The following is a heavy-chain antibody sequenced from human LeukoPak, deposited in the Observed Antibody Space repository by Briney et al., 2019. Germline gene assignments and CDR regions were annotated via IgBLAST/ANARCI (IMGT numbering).Heavy chain of an antibody. D-gene: IGHD3-22*01. CDR2: IYYSGST. J-gene: IGHJ4*02. Sequence: SETLSLTCTVSGGSINGYYWSWIRQPPGKGLEWIGDIYYSGSTNYNPSLKSRVTMSVDTSKKQLSLNLRSVTAADTAVYYCARLRDSTGYHFDYWGQGTLVTVSS. CDR1: GGSINGYY. V-gene: IGHV4-59*01. CDR3: ARLRDSTGYHFDY.